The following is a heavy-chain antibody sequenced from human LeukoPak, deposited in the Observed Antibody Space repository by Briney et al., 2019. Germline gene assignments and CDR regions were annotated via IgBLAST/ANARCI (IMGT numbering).Heavy chain of an antibody. CDR1: GGTFSSYA. CDR3: ARTGTVTTLTNYYYMDV. D-gene: IGHD4-17*01. CDR2: IIPIFGTA. J-gene: IGHJ6*03. Sequence: ASVKVSCKASGGTFSSYAISWVRQAPGQGLEWMGGIIPIFGTANYAQKFQGRVTITADESTSTAYMELSSLRSEDTAVYYCARTGTVTTLTNYYYMDVWGKGTTVTVSS. V-gene: IGHV1-69*13.